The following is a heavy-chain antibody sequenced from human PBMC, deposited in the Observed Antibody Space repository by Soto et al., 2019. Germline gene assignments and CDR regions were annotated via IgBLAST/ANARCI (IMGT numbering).Heavy chain of an antibody. CDR3: ARRYCTDGVCPFDS. CDR1: GFTFRSHS. V-gene: IGHV3-21*01. J-gene: IGHJ4*02. Sequence: PGGSLGLSCAASGFTFRSHSMSWVRQAPGKGLEWVSSISSGGSGIYYADSVKGRFTISRDNAKNSLYLQMNSLRAEDTAVYYCARRYCTDGVCPFDSWGQGTLVTVSS. CDR2: ISSGGSGI. D-gene: IGHD2-8*01.